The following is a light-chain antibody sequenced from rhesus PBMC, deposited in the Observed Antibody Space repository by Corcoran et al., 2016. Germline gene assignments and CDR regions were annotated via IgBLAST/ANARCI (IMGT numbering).Light chain of an antibody. Sequence: DIQMTQSPSSLSASVGDTVTITCRASQGIRNYLAWYQQKQGKAPKPLIYDVTNLESGVPSRFSCSGSGTDFTLTISSLQPEDFATYYCQQHNTYPWTFGQGTKVEIK. V-gene: IGKV1S14*01. CDR2: DVT. CDR3: QQHNTYPWT. J-gene: IGKJ1*01. CDR1: QGIRNY.